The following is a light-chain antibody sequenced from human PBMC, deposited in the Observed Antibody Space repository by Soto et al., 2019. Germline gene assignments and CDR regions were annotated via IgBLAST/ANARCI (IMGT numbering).Light chain of an antibody. CDR1: ERISTW. J-gene: IGKJ1*01. CDR2: KAS. V-gene: IGKV1-5*03. CDR3: QQYRAYAWT. Sequence: DIQMTQSPSTLSAFVGDRVTITCRASERISTWLAGYQQKPGKPPKLMISKASTLESGVPSRFSGSGSGADFTRTISGRQPEDVAIYYCQQYRAYAWTFGQGTKVEI.